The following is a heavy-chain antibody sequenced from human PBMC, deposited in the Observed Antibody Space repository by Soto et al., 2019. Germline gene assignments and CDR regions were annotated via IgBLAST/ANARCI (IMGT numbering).Heavy chain of an antibody. J-gene: IGHJ5*02. CDR1: GFPFSAFA. D-gene: IGHD3-10*01. V-gene: IGHV3-23*01. Sequence: EVQLLESGGDVVQPGGSLRLSCATSGFPFSAFAMNWVRHAPGKGLEWVSGIGGSGASIYYADSVKGRFTISRDNSKNTVYLQMNRLIAEDTAFYYCARSVRPLGWFDPWGQGTLVTVSS. CDR2: IGGSGASI. CDR3: ARSVRPLGWFDP.